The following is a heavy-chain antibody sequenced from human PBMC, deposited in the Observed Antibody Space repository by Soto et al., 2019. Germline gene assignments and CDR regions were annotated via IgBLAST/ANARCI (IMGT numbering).Heavy chain of an antibody. D-gene: IGHD1-26*01. J-gene: IGHJ4*02. Sequence: GGSLRLSCAASGFTFSSYGMHWVRQAPGKGLEWVAVISYDGSNKYYADSVKGRFTISRDNSKNTLYLQMNSLRAEDTAVYYCAKPKRSVHPFDHWGQGTLVTVSS. CDR1: GFTFSSYG. CDR2: ISYDGSNK. V-gene: IGHV3-30*18. CDR3: AKPKRSVHPFDH.